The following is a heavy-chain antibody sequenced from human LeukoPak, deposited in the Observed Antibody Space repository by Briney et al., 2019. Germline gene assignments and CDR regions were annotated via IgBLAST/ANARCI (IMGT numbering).Heavy chain of an antibody. CDR2: INTNTGNP. CDR3: ARGGSSYDFWSGYYPYPNYYYYYMDV. J-gene: IGHJ6*03. CDR1: GYTFTSYA. D-gene: IGHD3-3*01. Sequence: GASVKVSCKASGYTFTSYAMNWVRQAPGQGLEWMGWINTNTGNPTYAQGFTGRFVFSLDTSVSTAYLQISSLKAEDTAVYYCARGGSSYDFWSGYYPYPNYYYYYMDVWGKGTTVTVSS. V-gene: IGHV7-4-1*02.